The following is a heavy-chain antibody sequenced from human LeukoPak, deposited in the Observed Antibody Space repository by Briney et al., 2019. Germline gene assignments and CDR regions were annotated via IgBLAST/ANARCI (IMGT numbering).Heavy chain of an antibody. Sequence: GGSLRLSCAASGFTFSNYAMSWVRQAPGKGLEWVSTISGSGGSSYYADSVKGRFTISRDNSKNTLYLQMNSLRAEDTAVYSCAVGAAEGYFNFWGQGALVTVSS. CDR3: AVGAAEGYFNF. V-gene: IGHV3-23*01. CDR2: ISGSGGSS. CDR1: GFTFSNYA. J-gene: IGHJ4*02. D-gene: IGHD2-15*01.